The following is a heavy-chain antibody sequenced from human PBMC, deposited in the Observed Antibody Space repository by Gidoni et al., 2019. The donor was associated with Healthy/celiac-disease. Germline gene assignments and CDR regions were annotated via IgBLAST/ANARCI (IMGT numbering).Heavy chain of an antibody. J-gene: IGHJ5*02. D-gene: IGHD3-16*01. V-gene: IGHV1-18*01. CDR2: ISAYNGNT. CDR1: GYTFTSYG. Sequence: QVQLVQSGAEVKKPGASVKVSCKASGYTFTSYGISWVRQAPGQGLEWMGWISAYNGNTNYAQKLQGRVTMTTDTSTSTAYMELRSLRSDDTAVYYCARDYMITFGGVNEGQYWFDPWGQGTLVTVSS. CDR3: ARDYMITFGGVNEGQYWFDP.